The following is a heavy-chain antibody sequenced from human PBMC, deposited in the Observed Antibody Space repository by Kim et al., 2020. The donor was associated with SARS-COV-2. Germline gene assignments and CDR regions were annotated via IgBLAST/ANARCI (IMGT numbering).Heavy chain of an antibody. D-gene: IGHD6-19*01. Sequence: TFYADSVKGRLTISRENSRNTLYLQMNSLSAGDTAVYYCVKGAAGNFDSWGQGTLVTVSS. J-gene: IGHJ4*02. CDR2: T. V-gene: IGHV3-23*01. CDR3: VKGAAGNFDS.